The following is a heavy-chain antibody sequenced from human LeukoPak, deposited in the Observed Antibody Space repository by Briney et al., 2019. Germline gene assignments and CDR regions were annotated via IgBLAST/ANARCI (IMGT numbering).Heavy chain of an antibody. Sequence: GGSLRLSCAASGFTFSSYTMNWVRQAPGKGLEWVSFISTSGSPIYYADSVKGRFTISRDNAKNSLYLQMNSLRVEDTAVHYCARDHIWYFDLWGRGTLVTVSS. J-gene: IGHJ2*01. V-gene: IGHV3-48*01. CDR2: ISTSGSPI. CDR1: GFTFSSYT. CDR3: ARDHIWYFDL.